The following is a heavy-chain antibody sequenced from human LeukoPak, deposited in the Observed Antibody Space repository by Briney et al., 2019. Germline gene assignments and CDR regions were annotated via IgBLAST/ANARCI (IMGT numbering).Heavy chain of an antibody. Sequence: GGSLRLSCAASEFSVGSKYMTWVRQAPGKGLEWVSLIYSGGSTYYADSVKGRFTISRDNAKKSLHLQMNSLRAEDTAVYYCARVGGITLALAPSPFPDYNYYYMDVWGKGTTVTVSS. CDR3: ARVGGITLALAPSPFPDYNYYYMDV. V-gene: IGHV3-66*01. CDR2: IYSGGST. J-gene: IGHJ6*03. D-gene: IGHD3-10*01. CDR1: EFSVGSKY.